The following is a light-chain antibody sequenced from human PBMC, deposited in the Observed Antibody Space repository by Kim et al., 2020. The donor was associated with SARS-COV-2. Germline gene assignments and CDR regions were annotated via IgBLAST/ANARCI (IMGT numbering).Light chain of an antibody. CDR3: LQHNTVPLT. CDR1: QDIRND. J-gene: IGKJ5*01. V-gene: IGKV1-17*01. Sequence: ASVGDRITITWRASQDIRNDVGWYEQSPGRSPGRLIYGASSLQGVVPSRFSGSGSGTEFTHTISSLQPEDFATYFCLQHNTVPLTFGQGTRLEIK. CDR2: GAS.